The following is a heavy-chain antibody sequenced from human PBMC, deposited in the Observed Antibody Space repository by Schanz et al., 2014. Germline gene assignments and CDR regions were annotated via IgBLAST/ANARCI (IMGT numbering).Heavy chain of an antibody. V-gene: IGHV3-13*01. Sequence: EVQLVESGGGLVQPGGSLRLSCAASGFTLSNSDMHWVRQGTGKGLEWVSTIGYLGDTYYPDSVKGRFSISRDNAKNSLFLQMNRLRAEDTAVYYCARGTDWNLHYWGQGALVTVSS. CDR2: IGYLGDT. CDR3: ARGTDWNLHY. CDR1: GFTLSNSD. J-gene: IGHJ4*02. D-gene: IGHD1-1*01.